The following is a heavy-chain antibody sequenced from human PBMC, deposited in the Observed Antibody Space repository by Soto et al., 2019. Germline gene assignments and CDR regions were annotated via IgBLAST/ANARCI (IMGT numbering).Heavy chain of an antibody. Sequence: GGSLRLSCAASGFTFSSYWMSWVRQAPGKGLEWVANIKQDGSEKYYVDSVKGRFTISRDNAKNSLYLQMNSLRAEDTAVYYCARDGSPGVIKNNYYYYYGMDVWGQGTTVTVSS. CDR3: ARDGSPGVIKNNYYYYYGMDV. D-gene: IGHD3-22*01. J-gene: IGHJ6*02. CDR1: GFTFSSYW. CDR2: IKQDGSEK. V-gene: IGHV3-7*01.